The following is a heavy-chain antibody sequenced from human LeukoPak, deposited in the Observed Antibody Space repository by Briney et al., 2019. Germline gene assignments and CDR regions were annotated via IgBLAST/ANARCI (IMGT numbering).Heavy chain of an antibody. CDR3: ARVTTIFGVDMYYFDY. J-gene: IGHJ4*02. D-gene: IGHD3-3*01. CDR2: IYSSGST. CDR1: GGSISGNF. V-gene: IGHV4-59*01. Sequence: PSETLSLTCTVSGGSISGNFWSWIRQPPGKGLEWIGYIYSSGSTSYNPSLKSRVTISLDTSKHQFSLKLTSVTAADTAVYYCARVTTIFGVDMYYFDYWGQGTLVTVSP.